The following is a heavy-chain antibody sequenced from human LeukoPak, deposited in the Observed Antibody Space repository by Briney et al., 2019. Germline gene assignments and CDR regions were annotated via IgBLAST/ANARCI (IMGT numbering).Heavy chain of an antibody. CDR1: GFTLSRYS. J-gene: IGHJ4*02. CDR3: ARVGGDY. Sequence: GGSLRLSCAASGFTLSRYSMHWIRQAPGKGLEYVSAISSDGGRTYYANSVKGRFTISRDNSKNTLYLQMGSLRGEDMAVYYCARVGGDYWGQGTLVTVSS. D-gene: IGHD3-10*01. CDR2: ISSDGGRT. V-gene: IGHV3-64*01.